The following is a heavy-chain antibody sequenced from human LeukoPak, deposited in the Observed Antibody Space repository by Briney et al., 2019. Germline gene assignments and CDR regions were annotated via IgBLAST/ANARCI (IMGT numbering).Heavy chain of an antibody. V-gene: IGHV3-53*01. Sequence: GGSLRLSCAASGFTVSSNYMCWVRQAPGKGLEWVSVIYSGGSTYYADSVKGRFTISRDNSKNTLYLQMNSLRAEDTAVYYCAGDVASYYSYMDVWGKGTTVTVSS. CDR1: GFTVSSNY. CDR3: AGDVASYYSYMDV. D-gene: IGHD5-12*01. J-gene: IGHJ6*03. CDR2: IYSGGST.